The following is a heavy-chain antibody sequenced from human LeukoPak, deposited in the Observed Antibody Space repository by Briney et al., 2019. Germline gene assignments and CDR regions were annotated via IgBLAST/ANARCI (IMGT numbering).Heavy chain of an antibody. V-gene: IGHV1-24*01. D-gene: IGHD6-19*01. CDR2: FDPEDGET. J-gene: IGHJ4*02. CDR1: GYTLTELS. CDR3: ATVSGWSYYFDY. Sequence: ASVKVSCKVSGYTLTELSMHWVRQARGKGLEWMGGFDPEDGETIYAQKFQGRVTMTEDTSTDTAYMELSSLRSEDTAVYYCATVSGWSYYFDYWGQGTLVTVSS.